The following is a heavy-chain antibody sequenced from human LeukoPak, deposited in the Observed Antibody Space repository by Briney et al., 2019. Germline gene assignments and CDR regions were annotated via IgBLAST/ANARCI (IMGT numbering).Heavy chain of an antibody. J-gene: IGHJ4*02. Sequence: SVKVSCKASGFTSTNFAVQWVRQARGQRLEWIGWIIVGSGATKCAQDFQERVTITRDLSTSTLYMELRSLTSEDTAVYYCAADLSNPRMGASYLDSWGQGTLVTASS. D-gene: IGHD3-16*01. V-gene: IGHV1-58*01. CDR3: AADLSNPRMGASYLDS. CDR2: IIVGSGAT. CDR1: GFTSTNFA.